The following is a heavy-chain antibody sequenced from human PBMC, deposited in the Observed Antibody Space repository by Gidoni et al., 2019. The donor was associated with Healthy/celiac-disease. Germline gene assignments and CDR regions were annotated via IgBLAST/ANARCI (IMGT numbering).Heavy chain of an antibody. CDR1: GFSLSTSGMC. D-gene: IGHD3-22*01. J-gene: IGHJ3*02. CDR2: IAWDDDK. V-gene: IGHV2-70*15. Sequence: QVTLRESGPALVKPTQTLTLTCTFSGFSLSTSGMCVSWIRQPPGKALEWLARIAWDDDKYYSTSLKTRLTISKDTSKNQVVLTMTNMDPVDTATYYCARIRDYYDSSGYYSPLDAFDIWGQGTMVTVSS. CDR3: ARIRDYYDSSGYYSPLDAFDI.